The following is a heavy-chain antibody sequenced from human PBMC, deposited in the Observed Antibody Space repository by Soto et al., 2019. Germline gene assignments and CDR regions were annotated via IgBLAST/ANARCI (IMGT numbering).Heavy chain of an antibody. CDR1: GDSISDVDYY. J-gene: IGHJ6*02. Sequence: QVQLQESGPGLVKPSQTLSLTCTVSGDSISDVDYYWSWVRQTPREGLEWIGAFYDSGTSYYSPSLKRRMTISVDSSKNQFSLTLTSVTAADTAVYYCARGTRDYFDTTGPGYGMDVWGQGTTVTVSS. CDR2: FYDSGTS. V-gene: IGHV4-30-4*01. D-gene: IGHD3-22*01. CDR3: ARGTRDYFDTTGPGYGMDV.